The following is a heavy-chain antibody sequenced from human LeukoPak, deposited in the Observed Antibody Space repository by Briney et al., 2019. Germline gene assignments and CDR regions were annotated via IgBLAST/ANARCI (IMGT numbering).Heavy chain of an antibody. CDR3: ARDSLLGYCSGGSCPLDY. V-gene: IGHV1-46*01. Sequence: ASVKVSCKASGYTFTSYYMHWVRQAPGQGLEWMAIINPSGGSTSYAEKFQGRVTLTRDMSTSTVYMELSSLRSEDTAVYYCARDSLLGYCSGGSCPLDYWGQGTLVTVSS. J-gene: IGHJ4*02. CDR2: INPSGGST. CDR1: GYTFTSYY. D-gene: IGHD2-15*01.